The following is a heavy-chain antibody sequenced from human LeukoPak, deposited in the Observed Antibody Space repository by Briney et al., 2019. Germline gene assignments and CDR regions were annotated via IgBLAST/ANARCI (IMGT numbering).Heavy chain of an antibody. D-gene: IGHD2-2*01. J-gene: IGHJ6*02. CDR2: INAGNGNT. Sequence: ASVKVSCKASGYTFTNYGINWVRQAPGQRLEWMGWINAGNGNTKYSQKFQGRVTITRDTSASTAYMELSSLRSEDTAVYYCARAQDPAKYCSSTSCLYGMDVWGQGTTVTVSS. V-gene: IGHV1-3*01. CDR1: GYTFTNYG. CDR3: ARAQDPAKYCSSTSCLYGMDV.